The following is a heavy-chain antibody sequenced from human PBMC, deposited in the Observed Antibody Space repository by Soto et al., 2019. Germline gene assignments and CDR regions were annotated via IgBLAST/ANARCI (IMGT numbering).Heavy chain of an antibody. Sequence: GGSLRLSCAASGFTFSSYSMNWVRQAPGKGLEWVSSISSSSSYIYYSDSVKGRFTISRDNAKNSLYLKMNSLRAEDTAVYYGARDSPDILTGYHVEENLPRALCFDLWGRGTLVTVSS. CDR3: ARDSPDILTGYHVEENLPRALCFDL. CDR2: ISSSSSYI. D-gene: IGHD3-9*01. CDR1: GFTFSSYS. J-gene: IGHJ2*01. V-gene: IGHV3-21*01.